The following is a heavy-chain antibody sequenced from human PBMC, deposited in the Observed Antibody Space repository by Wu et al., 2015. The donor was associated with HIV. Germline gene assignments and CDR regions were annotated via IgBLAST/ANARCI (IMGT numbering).Heavy chain of an antibody. J-gene: IGHJ4*02. Sequence: QVQLLQSGAEVKKPGASVKVSCQTSGYTSTGHYTHWVRQAPGQRPEWMGWMNPNSGGTTYAPNFQGRVAMTRDTSTSTAYLELNSLRSDDTAVYYCARDYCSGGFCHYFFDSWAREPWSPSPQ. CDR3: ARDYCSGGFCHYFFDS. CDR2: MNPNSGGT. D-gene: IGHD2-15*01. V-gene: IGHV1-2*02. CDR1: GYTSTGHY.